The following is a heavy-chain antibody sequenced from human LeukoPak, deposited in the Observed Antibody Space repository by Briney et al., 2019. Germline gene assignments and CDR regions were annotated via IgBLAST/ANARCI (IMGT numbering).Heavy chain of an antibody. V-gene: IGHV4-34*01. CDR3: ASGSYFDYYYGMDV. Sequence: SETLSLTCAVYGGSFSGYYWSWIRQPPGKGLEWIGEINHSGSTNYNPSLKSRVTISVDTSKNQFSLKLSSVTAADTAVYYCASGSYFDYYYGMDVWGQGTTVTVSS. J-gene: IGHJ6*02. CDR2: INHSGST. CDR1: GGSFSGYY. D-gene: IGHD1-26*01.